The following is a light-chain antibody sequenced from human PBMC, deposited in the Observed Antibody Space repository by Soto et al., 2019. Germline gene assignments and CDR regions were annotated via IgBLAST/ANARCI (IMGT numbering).Light chain of an antibody. CDR1: SDDVGGYNY. CDR3: ASYSSNGTPYV. CDR2: EVS. V-gene: IGLV2-14*01. Sequence: QSALTQPASVSGSLGRSITISCTGTSDDVGGYNYVSWYQHHPGIAPKPIIHEVSRRPSGVSNRFSGSKSGNTASLTISGLQAEDEADYHCASYSSNGTPYVFGTGTKLTVL. J-gene: IGLJ1*01.